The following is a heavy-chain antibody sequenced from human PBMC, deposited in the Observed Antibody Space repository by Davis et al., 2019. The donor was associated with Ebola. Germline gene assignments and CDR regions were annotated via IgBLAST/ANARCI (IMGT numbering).Heavy chain of an antibody. CDR3: ARNLVTGLSFDALDF. V-gene: IGHV4-59*02. D-gene: IGHD2-21*02. Sequence: ESLKISCTVSGGSVTSHYWSWIRQPPGKGLEWMGYFYHGGSTIYNRSFKSRISISVDTSKNQFSLRLSAVTAADTAVYYCARNLVTGLSFDALDFWGQGTLFTVSS. CDR1: GGSVTSHY. CDR2: FYHGGST. J-gene: IGHJ3*01.